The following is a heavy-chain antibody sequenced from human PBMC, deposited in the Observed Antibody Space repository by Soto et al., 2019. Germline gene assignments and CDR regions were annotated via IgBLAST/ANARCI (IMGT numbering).Heavy chain of an antibody. CDR2: IKQDGSEK. Sequence: GGSLRLSCAASGFTFSNYWMSWVRQTPGKGLEWVANIKQDGSEKYYVDSVKGRFTISRDNAKNSLYLQMNSLRAEDTAVYYCARNKTLADWGQGTLVTVSS. V-gene: IGHV3-7*01. CDR1: GFTFSNYW. CDR3: ARNKTLAD. J-gene: IGHJ4*02.